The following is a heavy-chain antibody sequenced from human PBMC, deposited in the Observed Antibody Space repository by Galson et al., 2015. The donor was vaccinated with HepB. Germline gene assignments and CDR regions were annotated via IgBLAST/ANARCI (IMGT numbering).Heavy chain of an antibody. CDR2: IWYDGSNK. CDR3: ARMKGDSSSWYVEHGAPDY. CDR1: GFTFSSYG. V-gene: IGHV3-33*01. Sequence: SLRLSCAASGFTFSSYGLHWVRQAPGKGLEWVAVIWYDGSNKYYADSVKGRFTISRDNSKNTLYLQMNSLRAEDTAVYYCARMKGDSSSWYVEHGAPDYWGQGTLVTVSS. J-gene: IGHJ4*02. D-gene: IGHD6-13*01.